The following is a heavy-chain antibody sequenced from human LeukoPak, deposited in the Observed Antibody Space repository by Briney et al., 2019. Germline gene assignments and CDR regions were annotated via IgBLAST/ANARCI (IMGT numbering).Heavy chain of an antibody. Sequence: PGGSLRLSCAGTEVTFSTYEMNWVRQAPGKGLEWVSYISSLGGTIYYADSVKGRFTISRDNAKNSLYLQMNSLRAEDTAVYYCARESSSSEFDYWGQGTLVTVSS. CDR3: ARESSSSEFDY. CDR2: ISSLGGTI. D-gene: IGHD6-6*01. J-gene: IGHJ4*02. V-gene: IGHV3-48*03. CDR1: EVTFSTYE.